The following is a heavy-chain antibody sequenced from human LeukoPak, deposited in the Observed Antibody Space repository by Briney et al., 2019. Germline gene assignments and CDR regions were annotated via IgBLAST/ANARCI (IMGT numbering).Heavy chain of an antibody. CDR2: ISYDGSNK. CDR1: GFTFSSYG. Sequence: GGSLRLSCAASGFTFSSYGMHWVRQAPGKGLEWVAVISYDGSNKYYADSVKGRFTISRDNSKNTLYLQMNSLRAEDTADYYCARAAIAAARIYYYMDVWGKGTTVTVSS. J-gene: IGHJ6*03. V-gene: IGHV3-30*03. CDR3: ARAAIAAARIYYYMDV. D-gene: IGHD6-13*01.